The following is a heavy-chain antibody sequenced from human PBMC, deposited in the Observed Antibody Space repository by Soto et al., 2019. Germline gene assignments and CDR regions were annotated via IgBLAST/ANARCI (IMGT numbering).Heavy chain of an antibody. CDR3: ARAECSSPDCLTAYYSYGLDV. CDR1: VFTFSKFE. D-gene: IGHD3-9*01. Sequence: SLRLSCAGSVFTFSKFEMHWVRQAPGKGLEWVSYINTAGSTKYYAESVKGRFTISRDNARNSLFLQMNSLRAEDTAVYYCARAECSSPDCLTAYYSYGLDVWGQGSTVTVSS. J-gene: IGHJ6*02. CDR2: INTAGSTK. V-gene: IGHV3-48*03.